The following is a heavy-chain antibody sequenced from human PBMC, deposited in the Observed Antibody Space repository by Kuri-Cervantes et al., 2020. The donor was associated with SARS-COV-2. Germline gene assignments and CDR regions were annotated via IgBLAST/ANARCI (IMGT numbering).Heavy chain of an antibody. V-gene: IGHV3-48*01. D-gene: IGHD1-26*01. CDR2: ISPSRRNIT. Sequence: GRSLRPSCAPSGFTYSDYTLNWVRQAPGRGLEWVSYISPSRRNITYNADTVKGRFTISRDKAKNLLYLQMNNLRVEDTAIYYCAREELVGATTILDYWGQGTLVTVSS. CDR1: GFTYSDYT. CDR3: AREELVGATTILDY. J-gene: IGHJ4*02.